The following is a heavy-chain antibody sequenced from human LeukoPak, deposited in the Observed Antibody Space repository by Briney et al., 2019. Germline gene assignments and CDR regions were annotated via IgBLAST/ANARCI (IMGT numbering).Heavy chain of an antibody. D-gene: IGHD3-22*01. J-gene: IGHJ4*02. CDR2: TYYRSKWYN. V-gene: IGHV6-1*01. Sequence: SQTLSLTCAISGDSVSSNSAAWNWIRQSPSRGLEWLGRTYYRSKWYNDYAVSVKSRITINPDTSKNQFSLQLNSVTHEDTAVYYCAREPYYYDSSGYWSPFDYWGQGTLVTVSS. CDR1: GDSVSSNSAA. CDR3: AREPYYYDSSGYWSPFDY.